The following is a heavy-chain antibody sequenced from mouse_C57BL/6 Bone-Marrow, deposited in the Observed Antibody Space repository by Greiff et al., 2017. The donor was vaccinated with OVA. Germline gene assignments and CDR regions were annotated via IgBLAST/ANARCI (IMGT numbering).Heavy chain of an antibody. Sequence: VKLQESGAELVKPGASVKMSCKASGYTFTSYWITWVKQRPGQGLEWIGDIYPGSGSTNYNEKFKDKATLTVDKSSSTAYMQLSSLTSEDSAVYYCARTPLFYGSSPWFAYWGQGTLVTVSA. D-gene: IGHD1-1*01. CDR1: GYTFTSYW. J-gene: IGHJ3*01. CDR3: ARTPLFYGSSPWFAY. V-gene: IGHV1-55*01. CDR2: IYPGSGST.